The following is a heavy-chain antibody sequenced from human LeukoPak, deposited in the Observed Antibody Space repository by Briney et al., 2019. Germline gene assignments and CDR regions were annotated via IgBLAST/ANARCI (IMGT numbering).Heavy chain of an antibody. CDR3: AILDNNDYRALGY. CDR2: IYSGGRT. V-gene: IGHV3-53*01. D-gene: IGHD3-16*01. CDR1: GFTFSSYA. J-gene: IGHJ4*02. Sequence: PGGSLRLSCAASGFTFSSYAMHWVRQAPGKGLEWVSLIYSGGRTYYADSVKGRFTISRDNSKNTLYLQMNSLRAEDTAVYYCAILDNNDYRALGYWGQGTLVTVSS.